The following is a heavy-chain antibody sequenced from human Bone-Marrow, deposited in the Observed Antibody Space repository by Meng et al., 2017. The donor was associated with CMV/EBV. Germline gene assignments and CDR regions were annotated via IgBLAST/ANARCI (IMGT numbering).Heavy chain of an antibody. CDR1: GFTFSSYA. V-gene: IGHV3-30-3*01. CDR3: ARGRKDY. J-gene: IGHJ4*02. Sequence: GESLKISCAAFGFTFSSYAMHWVRQAPGKGLEWVAVISYDGSNKYYADSVKGRFTISRDNSKNTLYLQMNSLRAEDTAVYYCARGRKDYWGQGTLGTVSS. D-gene: IGHD3-10*01. CDR2: ISYDGSNK.